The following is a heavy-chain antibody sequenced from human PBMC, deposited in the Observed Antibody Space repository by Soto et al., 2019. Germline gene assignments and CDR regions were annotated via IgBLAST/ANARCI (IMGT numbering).Heavy chain of an antibody. CDR3: AGPVASDY. CDR1: GFTVSSDY. Sequence: EVQLVESGGGLIQPGGSLRLSCVVSGFTVSSDYMSWVRQAPGKGLEWISVIYAGGSTYYAESVKGRFTISRDNSKNTLYLQMNRLRADDTGVYYCAGPVASDYWGQGTRVTVSS. CDR2: IYAGGST. V-gene: IGHV3-53*01. J-gene: IGHJ4*02. D-gene: IGHD5-12*01.